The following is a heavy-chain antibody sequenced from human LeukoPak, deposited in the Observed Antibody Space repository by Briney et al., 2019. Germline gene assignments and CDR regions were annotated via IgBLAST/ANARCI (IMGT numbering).Heavy chain of an antibody. CDR3: AKHSLPYDSSGFFDY. Sequence: GSLRLSCAASGFTFSSYAMSWVRQAPGKGLEWVSATSGSGGSTYYADSVKGRLTISRDNSKNTLYLQMNSLRAEDTAVYYCAKHSLPYDSSGFFDYWGQGTLVTVSS. CDR1: GFTFSSYA. J-gene: IGHJ4*02. D-gene: IGHD3-22*01. CDR2: TSGSGGST. V-gene: IGHV3-23*01.